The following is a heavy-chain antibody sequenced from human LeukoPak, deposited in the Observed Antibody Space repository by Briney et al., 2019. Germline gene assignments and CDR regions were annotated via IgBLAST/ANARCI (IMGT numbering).Heavy chain of an antibody. Sequence: GGSLRLSCAASGFRFSNYAMSWARQAPGKGLEWVSGIGGGGSSTYYADSVKGRFTISRDNSKNTLYLQMNSLRAEDTAVYYCAKLWFGELGAVYFDYWGQGTLVTVSS. CDR2: IGGGGSST. V-gene: IGHV3-23*01. CDR3: AKLWFGELGAVYFDY. D-gene: IGHD3-10*01. J-gene: IGHJ4*02. CDR1: GFRFSNYA.